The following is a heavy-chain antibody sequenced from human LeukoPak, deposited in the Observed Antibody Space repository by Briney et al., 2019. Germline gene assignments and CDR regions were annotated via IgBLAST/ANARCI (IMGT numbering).Heavy chain of an antibody. Sequence: GGSLSLSCATSGFTFSSYSMSWVRQAPGKGPEWISYLSGSGSTIYYADSVKGRFTISRDNANNSLYLQMNSLRADDTAIYYCARDVTYYYDSSTYSLDYWGQGTLVTVSS. CDR3: ARDVTYYYDSSTYSLDY. D-gene: IGHD3-22*01. V-gene: IGHV3-48*01. CDR2: LSGSGSTI. CDR1: GFTFSSYS. J-gene: IGHJ4*02.